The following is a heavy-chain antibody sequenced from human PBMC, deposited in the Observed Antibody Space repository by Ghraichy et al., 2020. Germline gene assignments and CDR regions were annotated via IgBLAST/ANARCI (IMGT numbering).Heavy chain of an antibody. Sequence: SVKLSCKASGGTFSSYAISWVRQAPGQGLEWMGGIIPIFGTANYAQKFQGRVTITADESTSTAYMELSSLRSEDTAVYYCASDYGDYDYYYYGMDVWGQGTTVTVSS. J-gene: IGHJ6*02. CDR3: ASDYGDYDYYYYGMDV. D-gene: IGHD4-17*01. V-gene: IGHV1-69*13. CDR2: IIPIFGTA. CDR1: GGTFSSYA.